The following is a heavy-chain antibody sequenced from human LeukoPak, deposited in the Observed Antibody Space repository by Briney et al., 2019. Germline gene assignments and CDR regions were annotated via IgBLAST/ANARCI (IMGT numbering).Heavy chain of an antibody. V-gene: IGHV3-48*03. J-gene: IGHJ4*02. CDR1: GFTFSSYE. D-gene: IGHD3-16*01. Sequence: GGSLRLSCAASGFTFSSYEMNWVRQAPGKGLEWVSYISSSGSTIYYADSVKGRFTISRDNAKNSLYLQMNSLRAEDTAVYYWGRGPGGTENFDYGAQEPLVTASS. CDR3: GRGPGGTENFDY. CDR2: ISSSGSTI.